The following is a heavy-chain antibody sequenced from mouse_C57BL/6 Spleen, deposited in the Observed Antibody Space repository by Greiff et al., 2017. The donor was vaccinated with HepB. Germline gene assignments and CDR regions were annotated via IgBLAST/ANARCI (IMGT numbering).Heavy chain of an antibody. D-gene: IGHD2-3*01. CDR3: ARNDGYRYAMDY. CDR1: GYTFTSYW. CDR2: IDPSDSYT. V-gene: IGHV1-50*01. J-gene: IGHJ4*01. Sequence: QVQLKQPGAELVKPGASVKLSCKASGYTFTSYWMQWVKQRPGQGLEWIGEIDPSDSYTNYNQKFKGKATLTVDTSSSTAYMQLSSLTSEDSAVYYCARNDGYRYAMDYWGQGTSVTVSS.